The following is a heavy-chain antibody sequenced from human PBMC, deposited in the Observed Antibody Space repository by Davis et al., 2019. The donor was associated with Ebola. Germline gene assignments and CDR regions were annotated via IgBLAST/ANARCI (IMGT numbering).Heavy chain of an antibody. CDR3: ARPHTSGWGDPFDV. J-gene: IGHJ3*01. CDR2: TYYSGTT. V-gene: IGHV4-39*01. Sequence: SETLSLTCTVSGGSITGSDYFWGWIRQPPERELEWIGSTYYSGTTFYNPSPKSRLTMSVDTSKNEFSLKMSSVTAADTAVYYCARPHTSGWGDPFDVWGQGTMVIVSS. D-gene: IGHD6-19*01. CDR1: GGSITGSDYF.